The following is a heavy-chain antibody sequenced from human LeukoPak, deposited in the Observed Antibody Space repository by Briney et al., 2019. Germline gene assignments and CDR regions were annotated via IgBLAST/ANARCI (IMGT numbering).Heavy chain of an antibody. V-gene: IGHV3-23*01. CDR3: AKRGVVIRVILVGFHKEAYYFDS. D-gene: IGHD3-22*01. J-gene: IGHJ4*02. CDR1: GITLSNYG. Sequence: PGGSLRLSCAVSGITLSNYGMSWVRQAPGKGLVWVAGISDSGGRTNYADSVKGRFTISRDNPKKTLYLQMNSLRAEDTAVYFCAKRGVVIRVILVGFHKEAYYFDSWGQGALVTVSS. CDR2: ISDSGGRT.